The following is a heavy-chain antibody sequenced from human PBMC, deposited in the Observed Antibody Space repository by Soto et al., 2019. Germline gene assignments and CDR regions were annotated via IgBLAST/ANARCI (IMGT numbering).Heavy chain of an antibody. CDR2: IYYSGST. J-gene: IGHJ4*02. Sequence: TLSLTCTVSGGSISSGDYYWSWIRQPPGKGLEWIGYIYYSGSTYYNPSLKSRVTISVDTSKNQFSLKLSSVTAADTAVYYCARVDTAMGTGFDYWGQGTLVTISS. CDR1: GGSISSGDYY. CDR3: ARVDTAMGTGFDY. D-gene: IGHD5-18*01. V-gene: IGHV4-30-4*01.